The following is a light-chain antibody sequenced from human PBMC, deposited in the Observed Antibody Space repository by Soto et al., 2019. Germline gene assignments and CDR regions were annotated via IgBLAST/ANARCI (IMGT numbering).Light chain of an antibody. CDR2: AAS. CDR1: QSLSSSY. Sequence: EIVLTHSPGTLSLSPAERATLSCSASQSLSSSYLAWYQQIPGQAPRLLIYAASSRDTGTPDRFSGSGSGTDFTLIISRLEPEDFAVYYCQQYGSSPRTFGQGTKVE. CDR3: QQYGSSPRT. J-gene: IGKJ1*01. V-gene: IGKV3-20*01.